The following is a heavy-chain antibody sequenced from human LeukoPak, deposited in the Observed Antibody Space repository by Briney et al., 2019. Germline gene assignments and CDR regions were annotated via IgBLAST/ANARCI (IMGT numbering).Heavy chain of an antibody. CDR2: INQDGSEK. J-gene: IGHJ4*02. V-gene: IGHV3-7*05. D-gene: IGHD2/OR15-2a*01. CDR3: TTFYTRLTDY. CDR1: GFTFNTYC. Sequence: GGSLRLSCAASGFTFNTYCMSWVRQAPGKGLEWLATINQDGSEKFYVDSVKGRFTISRDNAKNSLYLQMNSLRAEDTAVYYCTTFYTRLTDYWGQGTLVTVSS.